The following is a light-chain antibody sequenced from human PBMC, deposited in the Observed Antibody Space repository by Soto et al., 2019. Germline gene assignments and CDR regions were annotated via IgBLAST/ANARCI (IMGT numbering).Light chain of an antibody. Sequence: QSVLTQTPSVSGSPGQRVTISCTGTSSNIGAGYDVHWYHQLPGTAPKLLIYGNSNRPSGVPDRFSGSKSGTSASLAITGPRAEDEADYYCPSYDSSLSGRVFGGGTKLTVL. V-gene: IGLV1-40*01. CDR3: PSYDSSLSGRV. J-gene: IGLJ3*02. CDR2: GNS. CDR1: SSNIGAGYD.